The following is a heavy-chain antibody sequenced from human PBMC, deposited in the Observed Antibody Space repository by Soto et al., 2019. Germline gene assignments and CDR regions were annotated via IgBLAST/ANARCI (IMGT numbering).Heavy chain of an antibody. CDR2: IKGKTDGGTT. CDR1: GFTFSDAW. D-gene: IGHD3-22*01. J-gene: IGHJ4*02. Sequence: GGSLRLSCAASGFTFSDAWMNWVRQAPGKGLEWVGRIKGKTDGGTTDYAAPVKGRFTISRDDSKNTLYLQMNSLKTEDTAVYFCTTFRYSYGNSANYLWDFWGQGTLVTVSS. CDR3: TTFRYSYGNSANYLWDF. V-gene: IGHV3-15*07.